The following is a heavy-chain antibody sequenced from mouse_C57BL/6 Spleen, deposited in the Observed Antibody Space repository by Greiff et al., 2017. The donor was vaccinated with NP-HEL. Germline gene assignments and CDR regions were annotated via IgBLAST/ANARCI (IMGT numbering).Heavy chain of an antibody. Sequence: QVQLQQPGAELVKPGASVKVSCKASSYTFTSYWMHWVKQRPGQGLEWIGRIHPSDSDTNYNQKFKGKATLTVDKSSSTAYMQLSSLTSEVSAVYYCAIGGPYDGVAYWGQGTLVTVSA. CDR2: IHPSDSDT. CDR3: AIGGPYDGVAY. D-gene: IGHD2-12*01. J-gene: IGHJ3*01. V-gene: IGHV1-74*01. CDR1: SYTFTSYW.